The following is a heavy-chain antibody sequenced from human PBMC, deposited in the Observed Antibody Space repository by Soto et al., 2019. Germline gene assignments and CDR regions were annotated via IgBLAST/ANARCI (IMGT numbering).Heavy chain of an antibody. CDR1: GVSNGSNYY. CDR2: MSHIWSV. CDR3: ARSLGWYAIDY. V-gene: IGHV4-4*02. Sequence: QVLLQESGPGLVQPSGTLSLSCVVSGVSNGSNYYWGCVRQPPGKGLEWLGDMSHIWSVNYNPSRKRRVTISMDKSQNQFSLKLNSVTAPDTAVYYCARSLGWYAIDYWGQGTLVIVSS. D-gene: IGHD6-19*01. J-gene: IGHJ4*02.